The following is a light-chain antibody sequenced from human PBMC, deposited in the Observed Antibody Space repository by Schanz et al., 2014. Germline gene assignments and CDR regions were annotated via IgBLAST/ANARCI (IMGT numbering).Light chain of an antibody. CDR3: SSYTSSNTGV. Sequence: QSALTQPASVSGSPGQSITISCTGTSSDIGGRAYVSWYQQRPGKAPKLLIYEGSKRPSGVSNRFSGSKSGNTASLTISGLQAEDEADYYCSSYTSSNTGVFGGGTKLTVL. CDR2: EGS. J-gene: IGLJ3*02. V-gene: IGLV2-14*01. CDR1: SSDIGGRAY.